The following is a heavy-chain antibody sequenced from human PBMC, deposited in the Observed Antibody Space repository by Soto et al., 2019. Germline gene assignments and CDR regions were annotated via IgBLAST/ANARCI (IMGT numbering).Heavy chain of an antibody. CDR2: ISGSGGST. V-gene: IGHV3-23*01. D-gene: IGHD6-19*01. J-gene: IGHJ6*03. CDR3: AKAGLRELIDEIAVDYYYMDV. CDR1: GLTFSGYA. Sequence: GGSLRLSCAASGLTFSGYAMSWVRQAPGKGLEWVSAISGSGGSTYYADSVKGRFTISRANSKNMRYLQMNSLRAEDTAVYYCAKAGLRELIDEIAVDYYYMDVWGKGTTVTVSS.